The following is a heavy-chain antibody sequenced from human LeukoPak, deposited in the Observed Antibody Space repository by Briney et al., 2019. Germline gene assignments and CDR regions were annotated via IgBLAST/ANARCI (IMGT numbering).Heavy chain of an antibody. CDR1: GYTFTGYY. D-gene: IGHD3-22*01. Sequence: ASVKVSCKASGYTFTGYYMHWVRQAPGQELEWMGWINPNSGGTNYAQKFQGRVTMTRDTSISTAYMELSRLRSDDTAVYYCARQLRITMIVSGNWFDPWGQGTLVTVSS. CDR3: ARQLRITMIVSGNWFDP. CDR2: INPNSGGT. J-gene: IGHJ5*02. V-gene: IGHV1-2*02.